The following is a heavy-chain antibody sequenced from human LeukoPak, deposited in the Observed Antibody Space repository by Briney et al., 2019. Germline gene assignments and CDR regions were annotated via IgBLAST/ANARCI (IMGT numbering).Heavy chain of an antibody. Sequence: PGGSLRLSCAASGFTFSSYAMSWVRQAPGKGLEWVSVVYTDGNIYYADSVKGRFTISKDNSKNTVDLLMNNVRAEDTALYYCAKGRFGDPLNYWGQGTLVTVSS. V-gene: IGHV3-23*03. J-gene: IGHJ4*02. CDR1: GFTFSSYA. D-gene: IGHD3-10*01. CDR3: AKGRFGDPLNY. CDR2: VYTDGNI.